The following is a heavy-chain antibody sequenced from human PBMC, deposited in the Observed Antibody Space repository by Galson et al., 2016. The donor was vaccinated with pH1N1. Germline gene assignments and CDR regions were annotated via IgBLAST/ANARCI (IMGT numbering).Heavy chain of an antibody. CDR3: TRGHSTGWYGAY. D-gene: IGHD6-19*01. V-gene: IGHV3-53*05. J-gene: IGHJ4*02. Sequence: SLRLSCAATGFTVSSNYTSWVRQAPGKGLEWVSVIHSGGSTNSADSVKGRFTISRDNFKNTLYLQMNSLRDEDTGVYYCTRGHSTGWYGAYWGQGTLVTVSS. CDR2: IHSGGST. CDR1: GFTVSSNY.